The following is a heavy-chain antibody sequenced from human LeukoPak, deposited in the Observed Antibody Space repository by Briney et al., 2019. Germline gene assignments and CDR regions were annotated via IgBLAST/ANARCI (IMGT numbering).Heavy chain of an antibody. CDR2: IYYSGST. CDR3: ATIFSRDDSDY. Sequence: PSETLSLTCTVSGGSISSYYWSWIRQPPGKGLEWIGYIYYSGSTNYNPSPKSRVTISVDTSKNQFSLKLSSVTAADTAVYYCATIFSRDDSDYWGQGTLVTVSS. CDR1: GGSISSYY. V-gene: IGHV4-59*01. D-gene: IGHD3-16*01. J-gene: IGHJ4*02.